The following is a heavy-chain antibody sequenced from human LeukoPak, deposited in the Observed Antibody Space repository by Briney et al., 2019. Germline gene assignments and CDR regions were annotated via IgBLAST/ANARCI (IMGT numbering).Heavy chain of an antibody. V-gene: IGHV3-23*01. CDR3: AEPIAAAGTDY. CDR1: GFTFSSYA. Sequence: GGSLRLSCAASGFTFSSYAMAWVRQAPGKGLEWVSAISGSGGRTYYADSVKGRFTISRDNSKNTLYLQMNSLRAEDTAIYYCAEPIAAAGTDYWGQGTLVTASS. D-gene: IGHD6-13*01. CDR2: ISGSGGRT. J-gene: IGHJ4*02.